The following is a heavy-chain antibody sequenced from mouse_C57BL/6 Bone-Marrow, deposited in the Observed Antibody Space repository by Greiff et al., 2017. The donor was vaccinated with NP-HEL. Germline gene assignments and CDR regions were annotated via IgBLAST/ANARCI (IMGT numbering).Heavy chain of an antibody. V-gene: IGHV1-85*01. CDR3: ARMEAYYGNYFDY. CDR1: GYTFTSYD. D-gene: IGHD1-1*01. CDR2: IYPRDGSN. J-gene: IGHJ2*01. Sequence: VQLKESGPELVKPGASVKLSCKASGYTFTSYDINWVKQRPGQGLEWIGWIYPRDGSNKYNEKFKGKATLTVDTSSSTAYMELHSLTSEDSAVYFCARMEAYYGNYFDYWGQGTTLTVSS.